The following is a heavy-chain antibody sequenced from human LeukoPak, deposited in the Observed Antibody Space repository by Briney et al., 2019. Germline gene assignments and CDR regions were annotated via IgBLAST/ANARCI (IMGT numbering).Heavy chain of an antibody. CDR2: IIPILGMA. D-gene: IGHD3-3*01. J-gene: IGHJ4*02. CDR1: GGTFSSYA. Sequence: SVKVSCKASGGTFSSYAISWVRQAPGQGLEWMERIIPILGMANYAQKFQGRVTITADKSTSTAYMELSSLRSEDTAVYYCARDLDYDFWSGRNDYWGQGTLVTVSS. V-gene: IGHV1-69*04. CDR3: ARDLDYDFWSGRNDY.